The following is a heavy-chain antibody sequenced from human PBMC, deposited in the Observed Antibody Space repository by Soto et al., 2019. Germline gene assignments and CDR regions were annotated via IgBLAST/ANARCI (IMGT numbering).Heavy chain of an antibody. CDR3: ARTLPGYSSSVFRRVYYYCCLEV. CDR2: ISAYNGNT. D-gene: IGHD6-13*01. CDR1: GYTFTSYG. J-gene: IGHJ6*02. V-gene: IGHV1-18*04. Sequence: DSVQVSCRASGYTFTSYGISWVRRAPGQGVEWIGWISAYNGNTNYAQKLQGRVTMTTDTSTSTAYMELRSLRSDDTAVYSCARTLPGYSSSVFRRVYYYCCLEVCGQAPTVPV.